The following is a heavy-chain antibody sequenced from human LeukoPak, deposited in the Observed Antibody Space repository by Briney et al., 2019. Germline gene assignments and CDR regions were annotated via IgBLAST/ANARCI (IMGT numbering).Heavy chain of an antibody. J-gene: IGHJ4*02. D-gene: IGHD6-13*01. Sequence: GGSLRLSCAASGFTFSSYSMNWVRQAPGKGLEWVSYISSSSSTIYYADSVKGRFTISRDNAKNSLYLQMNSLRAEDTAVYYCARDYPPIAAAGTLFDYWGQGTLVTVSS. V-gene: IGHV3-48*01. CDR3: ARDYPPIAAAGTLFDY. CDR1: GFTFSSYS. CDR2: ISSSSSTI.